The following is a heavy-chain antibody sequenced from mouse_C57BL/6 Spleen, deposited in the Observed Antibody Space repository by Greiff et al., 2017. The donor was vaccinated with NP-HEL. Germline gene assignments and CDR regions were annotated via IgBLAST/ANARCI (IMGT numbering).Heavy chain of an antibody. CDR1: GYAFSSSW. J-gene: IGHJ2*01. Sequence: VKLMESGPELVKPGASVKISCKASGYAFSSSWMNWVKQRPGKGLEWIGRIYPGDGDTNYNGKFKGKATLTADKSSSTAYMQLSSLTSEDSEVYFCATGTAQAFDYWGQGTTLTVSS. V-gene: IGHV1-82*01. CDR2: IYPGDGDT. CDR3: ATGTAQAFDY. D-gene: IGHD3-2*02.